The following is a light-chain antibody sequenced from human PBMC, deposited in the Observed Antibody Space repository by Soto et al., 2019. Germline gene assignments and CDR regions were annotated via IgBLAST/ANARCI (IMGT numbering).Light chain of an antibody. CDR2: AAS. Sequence: DIQMTQSPSSLSASVGDRVTITCRASQSISSYLNWYQQKPGKAPKLLIYAASSLQSGVPSRFSGSGSGTDFTLTISSXQPEDFATYYCQQSYSTPRTFGQGTKLEIK. CDR3: QQSYSTPRT. J-gene: IGKJ2*01. V-gene: IGKV1-39*01. CDR1: QSISSY.